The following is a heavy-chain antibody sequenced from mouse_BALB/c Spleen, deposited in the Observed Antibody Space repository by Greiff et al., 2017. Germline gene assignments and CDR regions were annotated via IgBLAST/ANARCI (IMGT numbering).Heavy chain of an antibody. Sequence: VQLQQSGAELVRPGTSVKVSCKASGYAFTNYLIEWVKQRPGQGLEWIGVINPGSGGTNYNEKFKGKATLTADKSSSTAYMQLSSLTSDDSAVYFCARGGGLRRGYAMDYWGQGTSVTVSS. V-gene: IGHV1-54*01. CDR3: ARGGGLRRGYAMDY. J-gene: IGHJ4*01. D-gene: IGHD2-4*01. CDR2: INPGSGGT. CDR1: GYAFTNYL.